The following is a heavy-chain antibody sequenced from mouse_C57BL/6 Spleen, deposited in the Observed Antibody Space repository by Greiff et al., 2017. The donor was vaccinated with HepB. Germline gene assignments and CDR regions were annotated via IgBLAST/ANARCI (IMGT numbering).Heavy chain of an antibody. CDR2: IWSGGST. CDR3: AQGGTTVVSPFAY. J-gene: IGHJ3*01. CDR1: GFSLTSYG. D-gene: IGHD1-1*01. Sequence: QVQLQQSGPGLVQPSQSLSITCTVSGFSLTSYGVHWVRQSPGKGLEWLGVIWSGGSTDYNAAFISRLGISKDNSKSQVFFKMNSLQADDTAIYYCAQGGTTVVSPFAYWGQGTLVTVSA. V-gene: IGHV2-2*01.